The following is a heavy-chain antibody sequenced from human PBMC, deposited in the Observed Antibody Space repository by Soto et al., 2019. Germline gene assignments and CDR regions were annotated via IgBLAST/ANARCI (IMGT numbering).Heavy chain of an antibody. CDR2: INPNGGIT. Sequence: QGLEWMGIINPNGGITTYAQKFRAGFTMTRDTSTSTVYLELSSLRSEDSAIYYCAALQGYGSNSVGFDYWGQGTLVTVSS. CDR3: AALQGYGSNSVGFDY. D-gene: IGHD4-17*01. J-gene: IGHJ4*02. V-gene: IGHV1-46*01.